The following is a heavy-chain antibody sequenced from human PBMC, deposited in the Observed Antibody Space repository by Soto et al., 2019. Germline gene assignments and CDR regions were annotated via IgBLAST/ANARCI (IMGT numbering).Heavy chain of an antibody. V-gene: IGHV3-21*01. CDR2: ISSSSSYI. J-gene: IGHJ3*02. CDR1: GFTFSSYA. D-gene: IGHD3-16*02. Sequence: PGGSLRLSCAASGFTFSSYAMSWVRQAPGKGLEWVSSISSSSSYIYYADSVKGRFTISRDNAKNSLYLQMNSLRAEDTAVYYCARDGDYVWGSYRWSDAFDIWGQGTMVTVSS. CDR3: ARDGDYVWGSYRWSDAFDI.